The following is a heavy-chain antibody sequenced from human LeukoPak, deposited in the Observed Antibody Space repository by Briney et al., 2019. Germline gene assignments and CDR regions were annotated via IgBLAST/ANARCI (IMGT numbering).Heavy chain of an antibody. J-gene: IGHJ4*02. CDR2: INHSGST. D-gene: IGHD3-22*01. Sequence: PSETLSLTCAVYGGSFSGYYWSWIRQPPGKGLEWIGEINHSGSTNYNPSLKSRVTISVDTSKNQFSLKLTSVTAADTAVYYCARHALFDSTGYYYVLDYWGQGTLATVSS. V-gene: IGHV4-34*01. CDR1: GGSFSGYY. CDR3: ARHALFDSTGYYYVLDY.